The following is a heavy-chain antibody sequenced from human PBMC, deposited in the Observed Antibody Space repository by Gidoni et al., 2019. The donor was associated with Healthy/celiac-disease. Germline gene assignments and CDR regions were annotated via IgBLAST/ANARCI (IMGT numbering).Heavy chain of an antibody. CDR3: ARLDQKLGAFDI. Sequence: QVQLVQSGAAVKKPGSPVKVSCKDSGGTFSSYAISWVRQAPGQVLEWMGGIIPIFGTANYAQKFQGRVTITADESTSTAYMELSSLRSEDTAVYYCARLDQKLGAFDIWGQGTMVTVSS. D-gene: IGHD3-16*01. J-gene: IGHJ3*02. V-gene: IGHV1-69*01. CDR2: IIPIFGTA. CDR1: GGTFSSYA.